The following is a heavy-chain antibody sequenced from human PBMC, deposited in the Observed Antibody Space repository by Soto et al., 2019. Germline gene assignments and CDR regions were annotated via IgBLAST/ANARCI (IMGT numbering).Heavy chain of an antibody. J-gene: IGHJ6*04. CDR1: GFTFSGSA. D-gene: IGHD4-17*01. CDR2: IRSKANSYAT. V-gene: IGHV3-73*01. Sequence: GRSLRLSCAASGFTFSGSAMHWVRQASGKGLEWVGRIRSKANSYATAYAASVKGRFTISRDDSKNTAYLQMNSLKTEDTAVYYCTSGDYGDYAGWGKGTTVTVSS. CDR3: TSGDYGDYAG.